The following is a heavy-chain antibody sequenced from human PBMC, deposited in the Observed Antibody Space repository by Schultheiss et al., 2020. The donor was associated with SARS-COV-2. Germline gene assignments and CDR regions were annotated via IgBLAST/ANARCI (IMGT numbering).Heavy chain of an antibody. D-gene: IGHD2-15*01. J-gene: IGHJ1*01. CDR1: GGSFSGYY. CDR3: AVTLRADRSGSAEYFQH. V-gene: IGHV4-59*12. Sequence: SQTLSLTCAVYGGSFSGYYWGWIRQPPGKGLEWIGYIYYSGSTNYNPSLKSRVTISVDTSKNQFSLKLSSVTAADTAVYYCAVTLRADRSGSAEYFQHWGQGTLVTVSS. CDR2: IYYSGST.